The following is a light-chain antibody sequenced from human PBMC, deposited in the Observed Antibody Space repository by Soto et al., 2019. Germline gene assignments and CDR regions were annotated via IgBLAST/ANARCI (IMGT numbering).Light chain of an antibody. Sequence: SVLIFPAAVSGSPGQSITIVFSGTSSYVCLNNYVSCYQQHPGKGPKLLIYEVSNWSSRVVNRFSGSKSGNTASLTISGLQAEDEAAYSCSSYTSSSNPNYVFGTGTKVTAL. V-gene: IGLV2-14*01. CDR2: EVS. CDR3: SSYTSSSNPNYV. CDR1: SSYVCLNNY. J-gene: IGLJ1*01.